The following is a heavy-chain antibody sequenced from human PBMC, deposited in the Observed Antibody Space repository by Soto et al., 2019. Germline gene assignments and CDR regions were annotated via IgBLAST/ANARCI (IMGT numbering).Heavy chain of an antibody. CDR1: GGSISSYY. CDR3: ARHRYGSGSYYNA. CDR2: SYYSGSS. V-gene: IGHV4-59*08. Sequence: QVQLQESGPGLVKPSETLSLTCTVSGGSISSYYWSWIRQPPGKGREWIGYSYYSGSSNYNPSLTSRGTISVDTSKNKFSLKLSSVTAADTAVYYCARHRYGSGSYYNAWGQGTMVTVSS. J-gene: IGHJ3*01. D-gene: IGHD3-10*01.